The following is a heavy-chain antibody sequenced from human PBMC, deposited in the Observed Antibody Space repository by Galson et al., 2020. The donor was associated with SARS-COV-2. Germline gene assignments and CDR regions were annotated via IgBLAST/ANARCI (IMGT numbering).Heavy chain of an antibody. CDR3: ARGAEEGLMIVVVSYYHGYMDV. Sequence: SETLSLTCAVYGGSFRNYYWTWIRQSPEKGLEWLGEITHSGSTNYNPYLKSRVAMSVDASKNQFSLSLSSVTAADTAVYYCARGAEEGLMIVVVSYYHGYMDVWCIGTTVIVS. J-gene: IGHJ6*03. V-gene: IGHV4-34*01. D-gene: IGHD3-22*01. CDR2: ITHSGST. CDR1: GGSFRNYY.